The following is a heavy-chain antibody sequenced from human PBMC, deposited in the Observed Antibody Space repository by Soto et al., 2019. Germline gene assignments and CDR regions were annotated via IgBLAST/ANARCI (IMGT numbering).Heavy chain of an antibody. CDR1: GFTFSSYS. CDR2: ISSSSSTI. Sequence: EVQLVESGGGLVQPGGSLRLSCAASGFTFSSYSMNWVRQAPGKGLEWVSYISSSSSTIYYADSVKGRFTISRDNAKNSLYLQMNSLSDDDTAVYYCARGEWELLSSYFDNWGQGTLVTVST. CDR3: ARGEWELLSSYFDN. V-gene: IGHV3-48*02. J-gene: IGHJ4*02. D-gene: IGHD1-26*01.